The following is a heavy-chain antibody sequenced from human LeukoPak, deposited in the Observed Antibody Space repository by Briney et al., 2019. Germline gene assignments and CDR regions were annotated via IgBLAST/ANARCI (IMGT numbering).Heavy chain of an antibody. Sequence: AASVTVSCTASGYTFTSYGISWVRQAPGQGLEWMGWISAYNGNTIYVQKLQDRVTMTTDTSTSTAYMELRSLRSDDTAVYYCARGRAAASFSGPNWFDPWGQGTLVTVSS. J-gene: IGHJ5*02. D-gene: IGHD6-13*01. CDR1: GYTFTSYG. V-gene: IGHV1-18*01. CDR3: ARGRAAASFSGPNWFDP. CDR2: ISAYNGNT.